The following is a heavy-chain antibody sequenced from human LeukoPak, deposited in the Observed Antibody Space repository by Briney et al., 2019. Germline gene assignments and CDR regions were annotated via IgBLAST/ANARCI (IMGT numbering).Heavy chain of an antibody. CDR2: VYYSGIT. D-gene: IGHD6-13*01. CDR3: ARAKYSSSWTSNYYYYMDV. CDR1: GDSISNSNSY. Sequence: PSETLSLTCTVSGDSISNSNSYWVWIRQAPGKGLEWIGSVYYSGITQYNPSLKSRVTISVDTSKNQFSLKLSSVTAADTAVYYCARAKYSSSWTSNYYYYMDVWGKGTTVTVSS. J-gene: IGHJ6*03. V-gene: IGHV4-39*07.